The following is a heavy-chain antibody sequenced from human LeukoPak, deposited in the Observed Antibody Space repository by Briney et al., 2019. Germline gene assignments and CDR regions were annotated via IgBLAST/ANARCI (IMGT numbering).Heavy chain of an antibody. D-gene: IGHD2/OR15-2a*01. V-gene: IGHV4-39*01. CDR2: ISYTGNT. Sequence: SETLSLNCSVSDFSINSSDYYWGWIRQTPGKGLEWIASISYTGNTYHNPSLESRVLISVDTSKNQFSLRLTSVSAADTAVYYCVRQSFTRDYFGGYYWGRGTVVTVSS. J-gene: IGHJ4*02. CDR1: DFSINSSDYY. CDR3: VRQSFTRDYFGGYY.